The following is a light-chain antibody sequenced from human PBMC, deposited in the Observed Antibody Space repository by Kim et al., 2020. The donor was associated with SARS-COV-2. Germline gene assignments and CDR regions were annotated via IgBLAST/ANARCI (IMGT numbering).Light chain of an antibody. CDR3: CSHGV. CDR2: EVS. Sequence: VSWSPGQSITISCTVTSSEVGSYNLVSWYQQHPGKAPKLMIYEVSKRHSGVSNRFSGSKSGNTASLTISGRQAEDEADYHCCSHGVFGGGPQLPVL. CDR1: SSEVGSYNL. V-gene: IGLV2-23*02. J-gene: IGLJ2*01.